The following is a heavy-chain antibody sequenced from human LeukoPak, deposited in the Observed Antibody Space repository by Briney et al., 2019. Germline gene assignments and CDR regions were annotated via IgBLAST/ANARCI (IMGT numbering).Heavy chain of an antibody. D-gene: IGHD1-14*01. CDR2: ISKSGSTK. J-gene: IGHJ4*02. Sequence: GGSLRLSCAASGFIFSSYEMIWVRQAPGKGLEFVSYISKSGSTKYYADSVRGRFTISRDDPKNSLYLQMNSLRAEDTTLYFCAREDGQTGYYFDYWGQGILVTVSS. V-gene: IGHV3-48*03. CDR3: AREDGQTGYYFDY. CDR1: GFIFSSYE.